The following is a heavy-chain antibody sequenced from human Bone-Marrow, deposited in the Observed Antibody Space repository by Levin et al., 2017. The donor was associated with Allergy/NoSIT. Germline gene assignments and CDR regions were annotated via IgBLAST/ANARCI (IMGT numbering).Heavy chain of an antibody. Sequence: PGGSLRLSCAASGFTFSSYALHWVRQAPGKGLEWVAVIWYDGANKYYADSVKGRFTISRDNSKNTLYLQMNSLRAEDTAVYYCAREAYGDYYFDYWGQGTLVTVSS. CDR3: AREAYGDYYFDY. J-gene: IGHJ4*02. CDR1: GFTFSSYA. D-gene: IGHD4-17*01. CDR2: IWYDGANK. V-gene: IGHV3-33*01.